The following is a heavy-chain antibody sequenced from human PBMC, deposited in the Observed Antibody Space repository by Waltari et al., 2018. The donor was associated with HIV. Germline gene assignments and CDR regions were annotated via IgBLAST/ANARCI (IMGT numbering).Heavy chain of an antibody. CDR3: ARVSYDILTGFYYYYGMDV. D-gene: IGHD3-9*01. V-gene: IGHV4-59*01. J-gene: IGHJ6*02. CDR2: IYYSGST. Sequence: QVQLQESGPGLVKPSETLSLTCTVSGGSISSYYWSWIRQPPGKGLEWIGYIYYSGSTNYNPSLKSRVTISVDTSKNQFSLKLSSMTAADTAVYYCARVSYDILTGFYYYYGMDVWGQGTTVTVSS. CDR1: GGSISSYY.